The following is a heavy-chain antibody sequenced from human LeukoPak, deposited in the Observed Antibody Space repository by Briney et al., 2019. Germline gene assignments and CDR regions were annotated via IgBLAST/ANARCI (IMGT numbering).Heavy chain of an antibody. CDR3: ARNLLRGLCSSTSCLDPS. J-gene: IGHJ5*02. V-gene: IGHV4-34*01. CDR1: GGSFSGYY. D-gene: IGHD2-2*01. CDR2: INHSGST. Sequence: PSETLSLTCAVYGGSFSGYYWRWIRQPPGKGLEWIGEINHSGSTNYNPSLKSRVTISVDTSKNQFSLKLSSVTAADTAVYYCARNLLRGLCSSTSCLDPSWGQGTLVTVSS.